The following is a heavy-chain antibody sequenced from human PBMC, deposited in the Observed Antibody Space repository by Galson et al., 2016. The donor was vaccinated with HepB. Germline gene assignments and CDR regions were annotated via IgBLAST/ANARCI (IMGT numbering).Heavy chain of an antibody. CDR1: GVSISSSDW. CDR3: ARQYWGGPSDY. J-gene: IGHJ4*02. V-gene: IGHV4-4*02. Sequence: ETLSLTCAVSGVSISSSDWWSWVRQPPGQGLEWIGQIFHSGRVNYAPSLASRVNISIDTSNNHFSLRLTSVTAADTALYYCARQYWGGPSDYWGQGTLVTVSS. D-gene: IGHD2/OR15-2a*01. CDR2: IFHSGRV.